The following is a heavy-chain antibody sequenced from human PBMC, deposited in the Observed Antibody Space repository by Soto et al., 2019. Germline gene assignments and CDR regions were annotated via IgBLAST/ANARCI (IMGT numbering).Heavy chain of an antibody. D-gene: IGHD1-1*01. CDR1: GGSISSGAYY. J-gene: IGHJ4*02. Sequence: PSETLSLTCTVSGGSISSGAYYWSWIRQHPGKGLEWIGYIYYSGSTYYNPSLKSRVTISVDTSKNQFSLKLSSVTAADTAVYYCASGTGTYPFDYWGQGTLVTVSS. CDR2: IYYSGST. V-gene: IGHV4-31*03. CDR3: ASGTGTYPFDY.